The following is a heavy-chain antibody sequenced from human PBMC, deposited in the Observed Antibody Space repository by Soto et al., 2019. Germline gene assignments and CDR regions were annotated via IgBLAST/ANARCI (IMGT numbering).Heavy chain of an antibody. Sequence: GGSLRLSCVGSRFVFNSYAVNWVRQAPGKGLEWVSFISSDGDYKYYGDSVKGRFTISRDRSRSTVYLQMNSPRAEDTGVYYCAKGRDDISSGMXVWGQATTVT. J-gene: IGHJ6*02. CDR3: AKGRDDISSGMXV. V-gene: IGHV3-30*18. CDR1: RFVFNSYA. CDR2: ISSDGDYK.